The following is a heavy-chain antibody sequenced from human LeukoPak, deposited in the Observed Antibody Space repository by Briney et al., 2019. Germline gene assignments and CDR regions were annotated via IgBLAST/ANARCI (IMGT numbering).Heavy chain of an antibody. D-gene: IGHD6-19*01. CDR3: ARARIVVAGNNWFDP. CDR2: ISSSSSYI. V-gene: IGHV3-21*01. J-gene: IGHJ5*02. Sequence: PGGSLRLSCAASGFTFSSYSMNWVRQAPGKGLEWVSSISSSSSYIYYADSVKGRFTISRDKSKNTLYLQMNSLRAEDTAVYYCARARIVVAGNNWFDPWGQGTLVTVSS. CDR1: GFTFSSYS.